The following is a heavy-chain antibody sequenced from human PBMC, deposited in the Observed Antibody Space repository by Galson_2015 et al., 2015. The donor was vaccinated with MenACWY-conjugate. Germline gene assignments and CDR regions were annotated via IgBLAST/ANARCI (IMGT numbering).Heavy chain of an antibody. J-gene: IGHJ4*02. CDR1: GFTFSTYW. Sequence: SLRLSCAASGFTFSTYWMNWVRQAPGKGLVWVSRINSDGRSTSYADSVKGRFTISRDNAKNTLYLQMNSLRAEDTAVYYCARLGGSYRTTSHFDDWGQGTLVTVSS. CDR3: ARLGGSYRTTSHFDD. V-gene: IGHV3-74*01. CDR2: INSDGRST. D-gene: IGHD1-26*01.